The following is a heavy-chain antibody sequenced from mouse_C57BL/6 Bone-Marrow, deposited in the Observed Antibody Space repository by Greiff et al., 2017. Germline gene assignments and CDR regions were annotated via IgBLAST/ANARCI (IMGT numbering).Heavy chain of an antibody. CDR2: IRLKSDYYAT. J-gene: IGHJ4*01. V-gene: IGHV6-3*01. Sequence: EVKLVESGGGLVQPGGSLQLSCVASGFTFSNYWMNWVRQSPEKGLEWVAQIRLKSDYYATHYAESVKGRFTISRDDSKSSVYLQMNNLRAVDTGNYYCTTPPRGYDMAYGGQGTSVTVSS. CDR1: GFTFSNYW. CDR3: TTPPRGYDMAY.